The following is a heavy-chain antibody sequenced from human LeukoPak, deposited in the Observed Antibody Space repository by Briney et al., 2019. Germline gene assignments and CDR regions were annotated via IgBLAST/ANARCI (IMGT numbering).Heavy chain of an antibody. Sequence: SETLSLTCTVSGGSISSYYWSWTRQPPGKGLEWIGYIYYSGSTNYNPSLKSRVTISVDTSKNQFSLKLSSVTAADTAVYYCARFATDDAFDIWGQGTMVTVSS. CDR3: ARFATDDAFDI. V-gene: IGHV4-59*01. CDR2: IYYSGST. J-gene: IGHJ3*02. D-gene: IGHD1-26*01. CDR1: GGSISSYY.